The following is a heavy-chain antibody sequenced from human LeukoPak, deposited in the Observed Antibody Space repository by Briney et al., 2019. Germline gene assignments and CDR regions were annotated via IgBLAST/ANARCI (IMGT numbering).Heavy chain of an antibody. J-gene: IGHJ6*03. Sequence: ASVKVSCKASGYTFTSYYMHWVRQAPGQGLEWMGIINPSGGSTSYAQKFQGRVTMTRDMSTSTVYMELSSLRSEDTAVYYCARTPGYSSGWYPYYYYYYMDVWGKGTTVTVSS. V-gene: IGHV1-46*01. CDR2: INPSGGST. CDR3: ARTPGYSSGWYPYYYYYYMDV. CDR1: GYTFTSYY. D-gene: IGHD6-19*01.